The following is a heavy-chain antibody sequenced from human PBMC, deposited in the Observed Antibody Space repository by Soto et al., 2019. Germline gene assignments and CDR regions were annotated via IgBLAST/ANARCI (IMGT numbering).Heavy chain of an antibody. V-gene: IGHV3-23*01. CDR2: ISGSGGDT. D-gene: IGHD3-22*01. CDR3: ARVSRSHYDNGGYYFDS. J-gene: IGHJ4*02. CDR1: GFAFHNYA. Sequence: GGSLRLSCAASGFAFHNYAMTWVRQPPGKGLEWVSAISGSGGDTYYADSVRGRFTISRDNSENTLYLQINSLRAEDTAVYFCARVSRSHYDNGGYYFDSWGQGARVTVSS.